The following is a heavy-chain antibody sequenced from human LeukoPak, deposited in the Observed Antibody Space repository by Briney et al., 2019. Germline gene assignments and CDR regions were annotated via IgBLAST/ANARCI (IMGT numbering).Heavy chain of an antibody. V-gene: IGHV1-46*01. Sequence: ASVKVSCKASGYTFTSYYMHWVRQAPGQGLEWMGIINPSGGSTSYAQKFQGRVTMTRDMSTSTVYMELSSLRSEDTAVYYCAREKPTGSSGWFDYYYYMDVWGKGTTVTVSS. D-gene: IGHD6-19*01. CDR2: INPSGGST. CDR3: AREKPTGSSGWFDYYYYMDV. CDR1: GYTFTSYY. J-gene: IGHJ6*03.